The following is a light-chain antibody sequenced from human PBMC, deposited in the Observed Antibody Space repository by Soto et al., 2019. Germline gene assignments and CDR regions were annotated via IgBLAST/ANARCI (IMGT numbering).Light chain of an antibody. CDR2: GAS. V-gene: IGKV3-11*01. CDR1: QSVSCY. Sequence: EIVLTQSTATLSLSPGERATLSCRASQSVSCYVAWYQQKPGQAPRLLIYGASSRATGIPARFSGSGSGKDFTLTLSSLESEDFAVYYCQQYSNWPPITFGPGTKVDIK. CDR3: QQYSNWPPIT. J-gene: IGKJ3*01.